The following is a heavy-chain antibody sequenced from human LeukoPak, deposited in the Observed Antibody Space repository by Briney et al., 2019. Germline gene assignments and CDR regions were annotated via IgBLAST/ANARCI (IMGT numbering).Heavy chain of an antibody. CDR1: GFTFSKFT. D-gene: IGHD3-22*01. CDR2: IYGSGGSE. J-gene: IGHJ4*02. Sequence: PGGSLRLSCAASGFTFSKFTMNWVRQAPGKGLEWVSAIYGSGGSEYADSVKGRFTISRDNSKNTVYLQMNSLRAEDTAVYYCAKSAYYDASGYYREYYFDYWGQGTLVTVSS. CDR3: AKSAYYDASGYYREYYFDY. V-gene: IGHV3-23*01.